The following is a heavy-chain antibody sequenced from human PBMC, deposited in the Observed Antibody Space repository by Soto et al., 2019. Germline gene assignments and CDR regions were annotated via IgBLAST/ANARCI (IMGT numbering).Heavy chain of an antibody. D-gene: IGHD3-9*01. CDR2: IYYSGST. J-gene: IGHJ4*02. V-gene: IGHV4-59*01. Sequence: SETLSLTCTVSGGSISSYYWSWIRQPPGKGLEWIGYIYYSGSTNYNPSLKSRVTISVDTSKNQFSLKLSSVTAADTAVYYCAREADMAAPSYDHWGQGTLVTVS. CDR1: GGSISSYY. CDR3: AREADMAAPSYDH.